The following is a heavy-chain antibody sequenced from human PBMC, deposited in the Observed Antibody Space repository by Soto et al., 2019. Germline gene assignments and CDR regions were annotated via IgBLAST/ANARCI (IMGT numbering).Heavy chain of an antibody. V-gene: IGHV3-33*01. J-gene: IGHJ4*02. Sequence: QVQVVESGGGVVQPGRSLRLSCAASGFTFSSYGMHWVRQAPGKGLEWVAVIWHDGKNKYYADSVKGRFTISRDNSKNTLYLQMNSLRADDTAVYYCPRHPGNHDAIDYWGQGTLVTVSS. CDR3: PRHPGNHDAIDY. D-gene: IGHD1-1*01. CDR1: GFTFSSYG. CDR2: IWHDGKNK.